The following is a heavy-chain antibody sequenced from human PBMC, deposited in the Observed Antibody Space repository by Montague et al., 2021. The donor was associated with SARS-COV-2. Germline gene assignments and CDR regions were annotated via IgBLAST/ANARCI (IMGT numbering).Heavy chain of an antibody. V-gene: IGHV4-39*01. CDR3: ARHYGSSLVS. J-gene: IGHJ5*02. CDR1: GGSISSTTYR. Sequence: SETLSLTCAVSGGSISSTTYRWGWIRQPPGKGLEWIGFISYSGTTFYNPSLKSRISMSVDTPKSQFSLNLTSVAAADTAVYYCARHYGSSLVSWGQGILVAVSS. D-gene: IGHD4-17*01. CDR2: ISYSGTT.